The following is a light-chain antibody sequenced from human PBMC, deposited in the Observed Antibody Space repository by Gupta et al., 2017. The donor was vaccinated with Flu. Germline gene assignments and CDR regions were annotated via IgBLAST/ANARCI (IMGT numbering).Light chain of an antibody. V-gene: IGKV1-12*01. CDR1: QDIGSW. Sequence: PSSVSASVGDRVTITCRASQDIGSWLAWYQQKPGKAPKLLIYSASSLQSGVPSRFSDGGYGTDFTLTITTLQPEDFATYYCQEADSFPLTFGGGTKVDI. J-gene: IGKJ4*01. CDR3: QEADSFPLT. CDR2: SAS.